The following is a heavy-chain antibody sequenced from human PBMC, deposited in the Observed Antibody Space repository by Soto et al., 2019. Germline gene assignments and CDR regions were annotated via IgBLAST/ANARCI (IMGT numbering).Heavy chain of an antibody. CDR1: GGSISSYY. CDR3: ASGPIYGRFDY. CDR2: IYYTGST. J-gene: IGHJ4*02. V-gene: IGHV4-59*01. D-gene: IGHD3-9*01. Sequence: QVQLQESGPGLVKPSETLSLTCTVSGGSISSYYWSWIRQPPGKGLEWIGYIYYTGSTNYNPSLQSRITISVDTSKNQFSLKLRSATAADTAVYFCASGPIYGRFDYWGQGTLVTVSS.